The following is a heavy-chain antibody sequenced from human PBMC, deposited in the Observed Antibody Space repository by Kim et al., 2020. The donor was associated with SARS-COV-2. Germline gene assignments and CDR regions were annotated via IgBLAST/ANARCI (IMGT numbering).Heavy chain of an antibody. CDR3: TRDLGWLLYDY. J-gene: IGHJ4*02. V-gene: IGHV3-74*01. D-gene: IGHD3-3*01. CDR2: T. Sequence: TIYADSVKGRFTISRDNAKNTLYLQMNNLRGEDTALYYCTRDLGWLLYDYWGQGTLVTASS.